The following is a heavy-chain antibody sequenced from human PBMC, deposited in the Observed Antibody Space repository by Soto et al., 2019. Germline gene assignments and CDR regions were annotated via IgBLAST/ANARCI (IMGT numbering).Heavy chain of an antibody. CDR2: ISGSGGST. CDR1: GFTFSSYA. V-gene: IGHV3-23*01. D-gene: IGHD4-17*01. Sequence: GGSLRLSCAASGFTFSSYAMSWVRQAPGKGLERVSAISGSGGSTYYADSVKGRFTISRDNSKNTLYLQMNSLRAEDTAVYYCAKKRSDRGDYDAFDIWGQGTMVTVSS. J-gene: IGHJ3*02. CDR3: AKKRSDRGDYDAFDI.